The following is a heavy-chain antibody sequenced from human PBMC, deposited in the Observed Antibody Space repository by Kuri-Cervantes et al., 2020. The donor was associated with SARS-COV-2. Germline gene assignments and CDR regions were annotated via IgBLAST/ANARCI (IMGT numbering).Heavy chain of an antibody. CDR3: ARLSSGWHYYFDY. CDR1: GGSISSHY. V-gene: IGHV4-59*04. D-gene: IGHD6-19*01. J-gene: IGHJ4*02. CDR2: IYYSGST. Sequence: GSLRLSCTVSGGSISSHYWSWIRQPPGKGLEWIGYIYYSGSTYYNPSLKSRVTISVDTSKNQFSLKLSSVTAADTAVYYCARLSSGWHYYFDYWGQGTLVTVSS.